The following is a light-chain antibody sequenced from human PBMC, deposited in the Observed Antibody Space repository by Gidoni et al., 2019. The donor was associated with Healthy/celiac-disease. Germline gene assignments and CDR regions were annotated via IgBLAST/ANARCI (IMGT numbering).Light chain of an antibody. V-gene: IGLV2-23*03. CDR2: EGS. J-gene: IGLJ3*02. CDR3: CSYAGSSTFEKV. CDR1: SSDVGSYNL. Sequence: QSALTQPASVAGSPGQSITISCTGTSSDVGSYNLVSWYQQHPGKAPKLMLYEGSKRPSGVSTRFSGSKSGNTASLTISGLQAEDESDYYCCSYAGSSTFEKVFGGGTKLTVL.